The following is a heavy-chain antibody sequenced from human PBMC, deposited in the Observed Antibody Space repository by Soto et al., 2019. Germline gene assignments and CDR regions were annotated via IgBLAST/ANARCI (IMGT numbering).Heavy chain of an antibody. CDR1: EVIFSNSA. J-gene: IGHJ4*02. CDR2: VSFDGSLK. Sequence: GGSLRLSCLASEVIFSNSAMHWVRQAPGKGLEWVAVVSFDGSLKYYADSVEGRFTISRDSSKNTLYLQMNSLRPEDTAVYYCARDGPSSLTSYFDYWGQGTLVTVSS. CDR3: ARDGPSSLTSYFDY. V-gene: IGHV3-30*04. D-gene: IGHD2-2*01.